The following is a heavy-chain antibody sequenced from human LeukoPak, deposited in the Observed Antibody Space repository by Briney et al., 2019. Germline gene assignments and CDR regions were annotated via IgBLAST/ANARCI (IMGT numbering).Heavy chain of an antibody. V-gene: IGHV4-59*01. D-gene: IGHD6-13*01. CDR3: ARVQYIAAAGTFDY. CDR2: IYYSGST. J-gene: IGHJ4*02. Sequence: SETLSLTCTVSGGSISSYYWSWIRQPPGKGLEWVGYIYYSGSTNYNPSLKSRVTISVDTSKNQFSLELSSVTAADTAVYYCARVQYIAAAGTFDYWGQGTLVTVSS. CDR1: GGSISSYY.